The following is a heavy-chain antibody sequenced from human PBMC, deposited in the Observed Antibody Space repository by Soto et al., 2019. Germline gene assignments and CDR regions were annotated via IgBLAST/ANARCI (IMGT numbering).Heavy chain of an antibody. Sequence: GGSLRLSCAASGFTFSSYAMHWVRQAPGKGLEWVAVISYDGSNKYYADSVKGRFTISRDNSKNTLYLQMNSLRAEDTAVYYCQSGYDRYYYYGMDVWGQGTTVTVSS. D-gene: IGHD5-12*01. J-gene: IGHJ6*02. V-gene: IGHV3-30-3*01. CDR1: GFTFSSYA. CDR3: QSGYDRYYYYGMDV. CDR2: ISYDGSNK.